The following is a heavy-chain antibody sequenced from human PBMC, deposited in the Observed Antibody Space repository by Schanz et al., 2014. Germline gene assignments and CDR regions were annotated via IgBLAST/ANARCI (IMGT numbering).Heavy chain of an antibody. Sequence: QVQLVESGGGVVQPGRSLRLSCAASGFMFSSYGMHWVRQAPGKGLEWVAVVSDDGNKKYYADSVKGRFTISRDNSKNTLYLQMNGLRGEDTAVYYCAKDRRNADLDYWGQGTLVTVSS. J-gene: IGHJ4*02. V-gene: IGHV3-30*18. CDR1: GFMFSSYG. CDR3: AKDRRNADLDY. D-gene: IGHD1-1*01. CDR2: VSDDGNKK.